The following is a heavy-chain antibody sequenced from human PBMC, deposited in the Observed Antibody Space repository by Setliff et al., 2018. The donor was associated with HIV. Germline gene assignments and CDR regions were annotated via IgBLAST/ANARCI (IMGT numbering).Heavy chain of an antibody. CDR3: ASGPYQYLHFYGTDV. CDR2: IYTSGGT. J-gene: IGHJ6*02. CDR1: GGSINSYY. Sequence: SETLSLTCTGSGGSINSYYWNWIRQPPGKGLEWIGYIYTSGGTNYNPSLKSRVTISVDTSENQFSLKLNSVTAADTAVYYCASGPYQYLHFYGTDVWGQGTTVTVSS. D-gene: IGHD2-2*02. V-gene: IGHV4-4*09.